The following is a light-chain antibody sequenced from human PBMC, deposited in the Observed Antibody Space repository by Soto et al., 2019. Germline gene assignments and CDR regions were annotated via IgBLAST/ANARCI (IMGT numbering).Light chain of an antibody. CDR1: QSVSSSY. CDR2: GAS. V-gene: IGKV3-20*01. Sequence: IVLTHSPCTLSLSPWERVTLSFMSSQSVSSSYLAWYQQKPGQAPRLVIYGASSRATGIPDRFSGSGSGTDFTLTISRLEPEDFAVYYCQQYGISPPLTFGGGTKVDIK. CDR3: QQYGISPPLT. J-gene: IGKJ4*01.